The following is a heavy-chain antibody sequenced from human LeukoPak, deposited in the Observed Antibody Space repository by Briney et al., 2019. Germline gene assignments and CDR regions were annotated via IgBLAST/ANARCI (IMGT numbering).Heavy chain of an antibody. CDR1: GYTFTSYG. CDR3: ARCRYGGSYSYYYYGMDV. J-gene: IGHJ6*02. D-gene: IGHD1-26*01. CDR2: ISAYNGNT. Sequence: ASVKVSCKASGYTFTSYGISWVRQAPGQGLEWMGWISAYNGNTNYAQSLQGRVTLTTDTSTSTAYMELRSLRSDDTAVYYCARCRYGGSYSYYYYGMDVWGQGTTVTVSS. V-gene: IGHV1-18*01.